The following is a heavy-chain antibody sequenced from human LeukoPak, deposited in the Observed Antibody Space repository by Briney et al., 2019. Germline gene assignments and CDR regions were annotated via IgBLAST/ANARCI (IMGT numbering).Heavy chain of an antibody. J-gene: IGHJ3*02. D-gene: IGHD3-10*01. CDR3: AKDHELWFGALHAFDI. Sequence: GGSLRLSCAASGFTFSSYAMSWVRQAPGKGLEWVSAISGSGGSTYYADSVKGRFTISRDNSKNTLHLQMNSLRAEDTAVYYSAKDHELWFGALHAFDIWGQGTMVTASS. CDR1: GFTFSSYA. V-gene: IGHV3-23*01. CDR2: ISGSGGST.